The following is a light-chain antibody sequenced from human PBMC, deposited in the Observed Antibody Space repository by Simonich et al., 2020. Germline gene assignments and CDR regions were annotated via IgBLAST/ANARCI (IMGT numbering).Light chain of an antibody. CDR2: EVS. CDR3: SSYAGSNLWV. V-gene: IGLV2-8*01. J-gene: IGLJ3*02. CDR1: SSDVGGDNF. Sequence: QSALTQPPSASGSPGPSVTISCTGTSSDVGGDNFVSWYQQHPGKAPKLMIYEVSEPPPVLPDLVSVTKSGNTASLTVAGLQAEDEADYYCSSYAGSNLWVFGGGTKLTVL.